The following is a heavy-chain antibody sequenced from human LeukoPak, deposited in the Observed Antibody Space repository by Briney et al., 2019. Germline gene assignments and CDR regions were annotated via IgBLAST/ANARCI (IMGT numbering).Heavy chain of an antibody. V-gene: IGHV4-38-2*02. CDR1: GYSINNGYN. D-gene: IGHD4-11*01. Sequence: PSETLSLTCIVSGYSINNGYNWGLVRQPPGKGLECIGSIYHIGSTYYNPSLESRDTISLDTSKNQFSLELSSVTAAETAVYCCARTYINFNSYFDPWGEGTLVTVSS. J-gene: IGHJ5*02. CDR2: IYHIGST. CDR3: ARTYINFNSYFDP.